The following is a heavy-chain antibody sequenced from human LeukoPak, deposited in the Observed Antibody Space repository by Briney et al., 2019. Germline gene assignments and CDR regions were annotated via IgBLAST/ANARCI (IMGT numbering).Heavy chain of an antibody. CDR1: GFTFSDYY. V-gene: IGHV3-11*04. CDR3: ARDDAGDRRSPGISGTGPHDF. D-gene: IGHD1-7*01. Sequence: PGGSLRLSCAASGFTFSDYYMSWIRQAPGKGLEWVSYISSSGSTIYYADSVKGRFTISRDNAKNSLYLQMNSLRAEDTAVYYCARDDAGDRRSPGISGTGPHDFWGQGTLVTVSS. CDR2: ISSSGSTI. J-gene: IGHJ4*02.